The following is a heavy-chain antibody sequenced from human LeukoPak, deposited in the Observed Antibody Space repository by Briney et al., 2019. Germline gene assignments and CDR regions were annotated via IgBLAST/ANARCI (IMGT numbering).Heavy chain of an antibody. CDR2: ISAYNGNT. CDR3: ARDGHYYDSSGYPDY. V-gene: IGHV1-18*01. D-gene: IGHD3-22*01. CDR1: GYTFTSYG. Sequence: GASVTVSCMASGYTFTSYGISWVRQAPGQGLEWMGWISAYNGNTNYAQKLQGRVTMTTDTSTSTAYMELRSLRSDDTAVYYCARDGHYYDSSGYPDYWGQGALVTVSS. J-gene: IGHJ4*02.